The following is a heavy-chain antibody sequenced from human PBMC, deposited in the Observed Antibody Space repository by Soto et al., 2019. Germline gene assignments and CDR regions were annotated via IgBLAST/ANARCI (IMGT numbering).Heavy chain of an antibody. Sequence: GGSLRLSCAASGFTFSDYYMSWIRQAPGKGLEWVSYISSSGSTIYYADSVKGRFTISRDNAKNSLYLQMNSLRAEDTAVYYCARDRGILYLTKGAYYFDYWGQGTLVTVSS. V-gene: IGHV3-11*01. CDR1: GFTFSDYY. J-gene: IGHJ4*02. CDR3: ARDRGILYLTKGAYYFDY. D-gene: IGHD2-8*01. CDR2: ISSSGSTI.